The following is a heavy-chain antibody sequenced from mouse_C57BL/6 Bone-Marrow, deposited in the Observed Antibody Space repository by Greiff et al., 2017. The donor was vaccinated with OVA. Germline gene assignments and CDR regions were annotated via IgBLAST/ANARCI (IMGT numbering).Heavy chain of an antibody. CDR3: ARGGQLRPGFAY. Sequence: VQLQQPGAELVKPGASVKMSCKASGYTFTSYWITWVKQRPGQGLEWIGDIYPGSGSTNYNEKFKSKATLTVDTSSSTAYMQLSSLTSEASAVYYCARGGQLRPGFAYWGQGTLVTVSA. D-gene: IGHD3-2*02. V-gene: IGHV1-55*01. CDR2: IYPGSGST. J-gene: IGHJ3*01. CDR1: GYTFTSYW.